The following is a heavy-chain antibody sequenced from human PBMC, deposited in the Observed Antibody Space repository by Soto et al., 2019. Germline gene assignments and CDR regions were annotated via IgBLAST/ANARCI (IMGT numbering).Heavy chain of an antibody. D-gene: IGHD3-10*01. CDR2: ISYSGGN. Sequence: SETLSLTCTVSGGSVSSDTYYWSWIRQPPGKGLEWIGYISYSGGNYYNPSLKSRVTMSVDTSKNQFSLKLSSVTTADTAVFYCAREGGGSGGYYNGGLDVWGQGTTVTVSS. V-gene: IGHV4-61*01. CDR1: GGSVSSDTYY. J-gene: IGHJ6*02. CDR3: AREGGGSGGYYNGGLDV.